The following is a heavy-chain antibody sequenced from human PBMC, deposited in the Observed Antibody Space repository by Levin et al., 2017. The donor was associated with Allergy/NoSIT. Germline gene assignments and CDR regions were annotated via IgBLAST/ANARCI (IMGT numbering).Heavy chain of an antibody. D-gene: IGHD3-10*01. Sequence: SETLSLTCAVYGGSFSGYYWSWIRQPPGKGLEWIGEINHSGSTNYNPSLKSRVTISVDTSKNQFSLKLSSVTAADTAVYYCARGFQNMVRGVIIKNPFDYWGQGTLVTVSS. J-gene: IGHJ4*02. CDR2: INHSGST. V-gene: IGHV4-34*01. CDR3: ARGFQNMVRGVIIKNPFDY. CDR1: GGSFSGYY.